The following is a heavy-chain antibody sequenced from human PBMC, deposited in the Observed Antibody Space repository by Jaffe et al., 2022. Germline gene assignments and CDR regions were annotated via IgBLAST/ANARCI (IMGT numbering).Heavy chain of an antibody. V-gene: IGHV4-61*02. J-gene: IGHJ3*02. CDR3: ARVNYDYGAPFGI. Sequence: QVQLQESGPGLVKPSQTLSLTCTVSGGSISSGSYYWSWIRQPAGKGLEWIGRIYTSGSTNYNPSLKSRVTISVDTSKNQFSLKLSSVTAADTAVYYCARVNYDYGAPFGIWGQGTMVTVSS. CDR2: IYTSGST. CDR1: GGSISSGSYY. D-gene: IGHD4-17*01.